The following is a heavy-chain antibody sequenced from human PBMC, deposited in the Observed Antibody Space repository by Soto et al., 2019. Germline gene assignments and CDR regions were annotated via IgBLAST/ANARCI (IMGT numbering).Heavy chain of an antibody. Sequence: QITLNESGPTVVRPTETLTLTCRFSGFSLTTSGVGVGWVRQAPGKARDWRAFIFRDDDRRYSASLKSRITNTKDTSKNQVVLPVSDLTQTDTATYYCADRVLRTVLGLVTTTAIYFDFWGQGPPVAVSS. J-gene: IGHJ4*02. CDR3: ADRVLRTVLGLVTTTAIYFDF. CDR1: GFSLTTSGVG. D-gene: IGHD3-3*01. V-gene: IGHV2-5*02. CDR2: IFRDDDR.